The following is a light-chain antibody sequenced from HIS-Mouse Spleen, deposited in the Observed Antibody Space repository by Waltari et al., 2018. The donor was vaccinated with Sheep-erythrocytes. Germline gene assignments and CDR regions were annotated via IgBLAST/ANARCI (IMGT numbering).Light chain of an antibody. CDR1: KLGAKY. CDR2: QDS. CDR3: QAWDSSTAV. J-gene: IGLJ2*01. Sequence: SYELTQPPSVSVSPGQTVSITCSGAKLGAKYACWYQQKPGQSPVLVIYQDSKRPSGIPERFSGSNSGNTATLTISGTQAMDEADYYCQAWDSSTAVFGGGTKLTVL. V-gene: IGLV3-1*01.